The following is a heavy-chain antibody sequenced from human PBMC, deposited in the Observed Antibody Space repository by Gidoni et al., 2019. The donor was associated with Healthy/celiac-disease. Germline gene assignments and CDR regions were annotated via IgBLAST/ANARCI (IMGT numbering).Heavy chain of an antibody. CDR3: AKDRGFVVVVAATEEGIDY. V-gene: IGHV3-30*18. CDR2: ISYDGRDK. D-gene: IGHD2-15*01. Sequence: AASGFTFSSYGMHWVRQAPGKGLAWVTAISYDGRDKYYTDSLKGRFTISRDNSKNTLYLEMNRLRAEDTAVYYCAKDRGFVVVVAATEEGIDYWGQGTLVTVSS. CDR1: GFTFSSYG. J-gene: IGHJ4*02.